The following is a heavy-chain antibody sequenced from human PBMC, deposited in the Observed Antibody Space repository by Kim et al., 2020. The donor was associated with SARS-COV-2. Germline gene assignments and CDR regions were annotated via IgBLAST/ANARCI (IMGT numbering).Heavy chain of an antibody. D-gene: IGHD4-17*01. CDR3: AREGTTVTTPEAFDI. J-gene: IGHJ3*02. Sequence: GGSLRLSCAASGFTVSSNYMSWVRQAPGKGLEWVSVIYSGGSTYYADSVKGRFTISRDNSKNTLYLQMNSLRAEDTAVYYCAREGTTVTTPEAFDIWGQGTMVTVSS. V-gene: IGHV3-53*01. CDR1: GFTVSSNY. CDR2: IYSGGST.